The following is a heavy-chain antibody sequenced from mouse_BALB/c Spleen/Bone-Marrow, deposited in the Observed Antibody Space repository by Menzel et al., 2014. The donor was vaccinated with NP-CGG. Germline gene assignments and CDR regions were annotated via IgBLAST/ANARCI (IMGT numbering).Heavy chain of an antibody. CDR3: AVYYYGRSSFAY. CDR2: IDPANVNT. J-gene: IGHJ3*01. D-gene: IGHD1-1*01. CDR1: DFNIKDAY. Sequence: EVQLHQSGAELVKPGASVKLSCTASDFNIKDAYMHWVKQRPEQGLEWIGRIDPANVNTKYDTKFQGKATITADTSSNTAYLLLSSLTSEDTAVYYCAVYYYGRSSFAYWGQGTLVTVSA. V-gene: IGHV14-3*02.